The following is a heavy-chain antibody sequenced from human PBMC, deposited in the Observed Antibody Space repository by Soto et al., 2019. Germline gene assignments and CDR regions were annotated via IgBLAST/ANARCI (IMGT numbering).Heavy chain of an antibody. J-gene: IGHJ4*02. CDR1: GGTSTRYA. CDR2: IVPMFGTS. Sequence: QERLVQSGAEVRKPGSSVKVSCTVTGGTSTRYAINWVRQAPGQGLEWMGGIVPMFGTSKYAQKFQGRVTITADTSTNIAYMELRSLRSDDTAVYYCNRGSEYDFWSGYLWGQGTLVSVSS. D-gene: IGHD3-3*01. CDR3: NRGSEYDFWSGYL. V-gene: IGHV1-69*06.